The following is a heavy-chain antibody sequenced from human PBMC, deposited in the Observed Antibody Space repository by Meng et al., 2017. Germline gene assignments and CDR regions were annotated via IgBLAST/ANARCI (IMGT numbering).Heavy chain of an antibody. CDR2: IIPIFGTA. CDR1: GGTFSSYA. CDR3: ARTARLDYGDYGLPDQPYYYYYGMDV. Sequence: SVKVSYKASGGTFSSYAISWVRQAPGQGLEWMGGIIPIFGTANYAQKFQGRVTITADKSTSTAYMELSSLRSEDTAVYYCARTARLDYGDYGLPDQPYYYYYGMDVWGQGTTVTVSS. V-gene: IGHV1-69*06. J-gene: IGHJ6*02. D-gene: IGHD4-17*01.